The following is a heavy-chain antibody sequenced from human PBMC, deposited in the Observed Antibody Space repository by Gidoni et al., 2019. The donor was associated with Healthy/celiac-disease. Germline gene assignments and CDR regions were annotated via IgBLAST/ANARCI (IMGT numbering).Heavy chain of an antibody. Sequence: QVQLQESGPGLVTPSETLSLTCTVSGYSISSGYYWGWIRQPPGKGLEWIGSIYHSGSTYYNPSLKSRVTISVDTSKNQFSLKLSSVTAADTAVYYCAREGAYCSSTSCYTSLDYWGQGTLVTVSS. J-gene: IGHJ4*02. CDR3: AREGAYCSSTSCYTSLDY. CDR1: GYSISSGYY. D-gene: IGHD2-2*02. CDR2: IYHSGST. V-gene: IGHV4-38-2*02.